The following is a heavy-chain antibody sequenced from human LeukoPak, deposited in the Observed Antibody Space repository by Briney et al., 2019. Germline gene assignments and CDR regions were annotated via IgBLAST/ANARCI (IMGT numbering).Heavy chain of an antibody. CDR2: ISAYNGNT. D-gene: IGHD6-13*01. CDR1: GYTFTSYG. V-gene: IGHV1-18*01. Sequence: GASVKVSCKASGYTFTSYGISWVRQAPGQGLEWMGWISAYNGNTNYAQKLQGRVTMTTDTSTSTAYMELSSLRSEDTAVYYCARDQEQQLVRSDAFDIWGQGTMVTVSS. CDR3: ARDQEQQLVRSDAFDI. J-gene: IGHJ3*02.